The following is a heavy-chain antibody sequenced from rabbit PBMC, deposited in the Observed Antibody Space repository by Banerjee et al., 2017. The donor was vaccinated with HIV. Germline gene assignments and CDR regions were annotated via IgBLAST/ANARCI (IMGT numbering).Heavy chain of an antibody. D-gene: IGHD4-1*01. CDR2: INSNTGNT. Sequence: QQQLVESGGGLVQSGGSLKLSCKASGIDFSSYGISWVRQAPGKGLEWIACINSNTGNTVYASWAKGPFTISKTSSTTVTLQMTSLTAADTATYFCARDLAGVTGWNFGLWGPGTLVTVS. CDR1: GIDFSSYG. CDR3: ARDLAGVTGWNFGL. J-gene: IGHJ4*01. V-gene: IGHV1S45*01.